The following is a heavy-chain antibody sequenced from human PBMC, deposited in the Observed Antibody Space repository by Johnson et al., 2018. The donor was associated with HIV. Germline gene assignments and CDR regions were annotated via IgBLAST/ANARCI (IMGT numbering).Heavy chain of an antibody. V-gene: IGHV3-7*03. CDR3: AKDMKVGATAGGSFDI. CDR1: GFTFSSYW. J-gene: IGHJ3*02. CDR2: IKQDGSEK. D-gene: IGHD1-26*01. Sequence: VQLVESGGGLVQPGGSLRLSCAASGFTFSSYWMSWVRQAPGKGLEWVANIKQDGSEKYYVDSVKGRFTISRDNSKNTLYLQMNSLRAEDTAVYYCAKDMKVGATAGGSFDIWGQGTMVTVSS.